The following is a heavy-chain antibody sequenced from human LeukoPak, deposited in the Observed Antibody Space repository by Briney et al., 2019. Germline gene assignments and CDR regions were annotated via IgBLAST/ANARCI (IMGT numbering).Heavy chain of an antibody. CDR1: GFSFSIYS. J-gene: IGHJ3*02. V-gene: IGHV3-23*01. CDR2: ISGSGDST. CDR3: AKGRWELLTDAFDI. Sequence: GGSLRLSCAASGFSFSIYSMNWVRQAPGQGLEWVSGISGSGDSTKYADSVKGRFTISRDNSKNTLYLQMNSLRAEDTAVYYCAKGRWELLTDAFDIWGQGTMVTVSS. D-gene: IGHD1-26*01.